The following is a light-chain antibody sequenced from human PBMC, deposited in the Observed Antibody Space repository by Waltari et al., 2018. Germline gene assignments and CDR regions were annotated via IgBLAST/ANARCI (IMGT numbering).Light chain of an antibody. V-gene: IGKV1-5*03. Sequence: DIQMTQSPSILSASVGDTVTITCRTSQSISTWLAWYQQKPGKAPKRLISKASILESGVPSTFSGSGSGTEFTLTLNSLQPDDFATFYCQHYNNYPPTFGGGTKVEIK. J-gene: IGKJ4*01. CDR1: QSISTW. CDR2: KAS. CDR3: QHYNNYPPT.